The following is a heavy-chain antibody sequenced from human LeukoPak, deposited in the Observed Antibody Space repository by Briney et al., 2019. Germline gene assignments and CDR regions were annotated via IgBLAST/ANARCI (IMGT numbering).Heavy chain of an antibody. D-gene: IGHD7-27*01. CDR3: AVITGEENYMDV. Sequence: SETLSLTCTVSGGSISSSSYYWGWIRQPPGKGLEWIGSIYYSGSTYYNPPLKSRVTISVDTSKNQFSLKLSSVTAADTAVYYCAVITGEENYMDVWGKGTTVTVSS. J-gene: IGHJ6*03. V-gene: IGHV4-39*07. CDR2: IYYSGST. CDR1: GGSISSSSYY.